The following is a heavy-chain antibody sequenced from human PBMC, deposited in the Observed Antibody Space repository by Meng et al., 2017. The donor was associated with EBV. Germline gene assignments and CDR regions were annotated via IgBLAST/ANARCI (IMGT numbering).Heavy chain of an antibody. D-gene: IGHD5-12*01. J-gene: IGHJ4*02. CDR3: VRDLWLRIGECV. Sequence: QGQLVQSVAAGKKPGSSVKVSCKGSGDNFNNFGLSWVRQAPGQGLEWMGDITPVFGIANYAESFQGRVTISADTSTRTAYMDLSSLRSDDTAVYYCVRDLWLRIGECVWGQGTLVTVSS. V-gene: IGHV1-69*17. CDR1: GDNFNNFG. CDR2: ITPVFGIA.